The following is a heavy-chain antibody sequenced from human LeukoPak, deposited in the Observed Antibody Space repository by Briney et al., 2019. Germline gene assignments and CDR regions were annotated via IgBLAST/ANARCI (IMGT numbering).Heavy chain of an antibody. CDR1: GGSISSSNW. D-gene: IGHD4-23*01. V-gene: IGHV4-4*02. CDR3: ARDLLNEGNHLDY. Sequence: KSSGTLSLTCAVSGGSISSSNWWSWVRQPPGKGLEWIGEIYHSGSTYYNPSLKSRVTISVDTSKNQFSLKLSSVTAADTAVYYCARDLLNEGNHLDYWGQGTLVTVSS. J-gene: IGHJ4*02. CDR2: IYHSGST.